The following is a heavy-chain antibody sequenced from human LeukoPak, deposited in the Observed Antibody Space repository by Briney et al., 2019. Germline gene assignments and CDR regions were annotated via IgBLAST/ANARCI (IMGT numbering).Heavy chain of an antibody. J-gene: IGHJ4*02. V-gene: IGHV3-74*01. CDR2: INTDGNST. CDR3: ARELASGD. CDR1: GFTFSTYW. D-gene: IGHD6-13*01. Sequence: GGSLRLSCAASGFTFSTYWMHWVRQAPGKGLVWVSQINTDGNSTTYTDSVKGRFTVSRDNAKKTLYLQMNSLRAEDTAVYYCARELASGDCGQGTLVTVSS.